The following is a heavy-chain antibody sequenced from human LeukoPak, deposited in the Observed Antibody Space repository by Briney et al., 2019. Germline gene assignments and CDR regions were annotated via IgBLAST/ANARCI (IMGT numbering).Heavy chain of an antibody. J-gene: IGHJ4*02. CDR1: GFTFSSYA. CDR3: AKDQEWAGYYDSSGYYRY. CDR2: ISGSGGST. V-gene: IGHV3-23*01. D-gene: IGHD3-22*01. Sequence: AGGSLRLSCAASGFTFSSYAMSWVRQAPGKGLEWVSAISGSGGSTYYADSVKGRFTISRDNSKNTLYLQMNSLRAEDTAVYYCAKDQEWAGYYDSSGYYRYWGQGTLVTVSS.